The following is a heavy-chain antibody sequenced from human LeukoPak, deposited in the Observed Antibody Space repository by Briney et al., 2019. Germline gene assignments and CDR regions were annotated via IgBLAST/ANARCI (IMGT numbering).Heavy chain of an antibody. CDR3: AGHVPGSAMAPGFDY. CDR2: VYYNGDT. CDR1: GGSISSMSHY. Sequence: KSSETLSLTCTVSGGSISSMSHYGAWIRQPPGKGLEWIGSVYYNGDTYHNTSLKSRVTISVDTSENQMSLRLSSVTAADTAAYFCAGHVPGSAMAPGFDYWGQGTLVTVSS. J-gene: IGHJ4*02. V-gene: IGHV4-39*01. D-gene: IGHD5-18*01.